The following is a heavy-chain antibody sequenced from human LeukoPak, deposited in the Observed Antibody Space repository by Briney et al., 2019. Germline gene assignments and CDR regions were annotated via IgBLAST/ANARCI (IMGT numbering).Heavy chain of an antibody. CDR2: IFSCGDF. J-gene: IGHJ3*02. CDR3: ARERDTGSNHAKIRYDI. Sequence: SETQSLICTVSGGSISDHYWSWIRHPPGEGLEWIGWIFSCGDFHYTPSLKSRLSISVDTSNNQFSLKLTSATAADTAVYYCARERDTGSNHAKIRYDIGGQGTMVTVSS. V-gene: IGHV4-59*11. CDR1: GGSISDHY. D-gene: IGHD1-26*01.